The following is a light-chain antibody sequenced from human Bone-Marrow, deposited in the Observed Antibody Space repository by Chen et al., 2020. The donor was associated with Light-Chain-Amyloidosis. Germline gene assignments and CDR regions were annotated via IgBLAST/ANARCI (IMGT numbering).Light chain of an antibody. CDR2: RDT. J-gene: IGLJ2*01. CDR1: DLPTKY. CDR3: ESADSSVTYEVI. V-gene: IGLV3-25*03. Sequence: SYELTQPPSVSLSPGQTARITCSGDDLPTKYAYWYQQKPGQAPVLGIHRDTERPSGISERFSGSSSGTTATLTISGVQTEDETDYHCESADSSVTYEVIFGGGPKLTVL.